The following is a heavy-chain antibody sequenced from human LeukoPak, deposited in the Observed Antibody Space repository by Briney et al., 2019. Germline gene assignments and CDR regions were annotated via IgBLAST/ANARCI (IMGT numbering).Heavy chain of an antibody. V-gene: IGHV1-69*04. CDR2: IIPILGIA. J-gene: IGHJ6*02. CDR1: GYNFINDY. CDR3: AREAAAGRQGYYYGMDV. D-gene: IGHD6-13*01. Sequence: GASVKVSCKASGYNFINDYIHWVRQAPGQGLEWMGRIIPILGIANYAQKFQGRVTITADKSTSTAYMELSSLRSEDTAVYYCAREAAAGRQGYYYGMDVWGQGTTVTVSS.